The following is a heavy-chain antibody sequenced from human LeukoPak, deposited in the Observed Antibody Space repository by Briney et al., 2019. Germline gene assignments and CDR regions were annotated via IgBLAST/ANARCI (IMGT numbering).Heavy chain of an antibody. V-gene: IGHV3-11*04. J-gene: IGHJ3*02. CDR1: GFTFSDYY. Sequence: PGRSLRLSCAASGFTFSDYYMSWIRQAPGKGLEWVSYISSSGSTIYYADSVKGRFTISRDNAKNSLYLQMNSLRAEDMAVYYCARDRTGMATIYDAFDIWGQGTMVTVSS. CDR3: ARDRTGMATIYDAFDI. D-gene: IGHD5-24*01. CDR2: ISSSGSTI.